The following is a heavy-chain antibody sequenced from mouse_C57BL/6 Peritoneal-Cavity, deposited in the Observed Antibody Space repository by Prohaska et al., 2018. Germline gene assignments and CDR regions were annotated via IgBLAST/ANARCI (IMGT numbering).Heavy chain of an antibody. D-gene: IGHD2-5*01. J-gene: IGHJ4*01. Sequence: QVQLQQSGPELVKPGASVKISCKASGYTFTDYYLNWVKQRPGQGLEWIGWIFPGSGSTYYNEKFKGKATLNVDESSRTACRMLSSLSSEDSAVYFCARPYSNGAMYYWGQGTSVTVSS. CDR2: IFPGSGST. CDR3: ARPYSNGAMYY. CDR1: GYTFTDYY. V-gene: IGHV1-75*01.